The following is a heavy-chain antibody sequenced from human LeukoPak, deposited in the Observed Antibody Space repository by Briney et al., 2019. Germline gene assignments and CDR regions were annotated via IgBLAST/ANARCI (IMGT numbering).Heavy chain of an antibody. V-gene: IGHV4-59*08. J-gene: IGHJ6*03. CDR3: ARGLVATTRQFYYYYYYMDV. Sequence: PSETLSLTCSVSGGSISTYYWTWLRQPPGKGLEWIGYIYYSGSTYYNPSLKSRVTISVDTSKNQFSLKLSSVTAADTAVYYCARGLVATTRQFYYYYYYMDVWGKGTTVTVS. CDR1: GGSISTYY. D-gene: IGHD5-12*01. CDR2: IYYSGST.